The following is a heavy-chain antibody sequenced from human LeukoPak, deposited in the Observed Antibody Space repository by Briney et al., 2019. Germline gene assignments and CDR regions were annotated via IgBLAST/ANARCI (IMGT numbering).Heavy chain of an antibody. Sequence: KSTETLSLTCAVYGGSFSGYYWSWIRQPPGKGLEWIGEINHSGSTNYNPSLKSRVTISVDTSKNQFSLKLSSVTAADTAVYYCARCSFADGVGSSSYYMDVWGKGTTVTVSS. D-gene: IGHD2-15*01. J-gene: IGHJ6*03. CDR1: GGSFSGYY. CDR3: ARCSFADGVGSSSYYMDV. CDR2: INHSGST. V-gene: IGHV4-34*01.